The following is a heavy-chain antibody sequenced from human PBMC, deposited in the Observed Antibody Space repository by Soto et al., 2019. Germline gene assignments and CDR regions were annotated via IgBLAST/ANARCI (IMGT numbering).Heavy chain of an antibody. D-gene: IGHD6-6*01. CDR1: GFTFSSYA. CDR2: ISGSGGST. V-gene: IGHV3-23*01. Sequence: LRLSCAASGFTFSSYAMSWVRQAPGKGLEWVSAISGSGGSTYYADSVKGRFNISRDNSKNTLYLQMNSLRAEDTAVYYCAKATYSSSSFYYYYGMDVWGQGTTVTVSS. CDR3: AKATYSSSSFYYYYGMDV. J-gene: IGHJ6*02.